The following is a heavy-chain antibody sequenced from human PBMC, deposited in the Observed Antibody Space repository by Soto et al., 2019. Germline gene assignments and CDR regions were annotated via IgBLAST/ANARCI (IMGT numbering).Heavy chain of an antibody. CDR3: ARVAASKFDP. CDR1: GFTFSTYW. V-gene: IGHV3-74*01. D-gene: IGHD6-13*01. Sequence: EVQLVESEGGLVQPGGSLRLSCVASGFTFSTYWMHWVRQAPGKGLVWVSRINSDGRSTDYADSVQGRFTISRDNAKNTLYLQMNSLRAEDTAVYYCARVAASKFDPWGQGTLVTVSS. J-gene: IGHJ5*02. CDR2: INSDGRST.